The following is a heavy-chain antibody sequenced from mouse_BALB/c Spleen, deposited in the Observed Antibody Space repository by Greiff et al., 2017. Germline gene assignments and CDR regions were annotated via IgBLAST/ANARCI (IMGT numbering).Heavy chain of an antibody. CDR3: ARFTTVVAHYYAMDY. D-gene: IGHD1-1*01. CDR1: GYTFTNYW. CDR2: IYPGGGYT. Sequence: QVQLQQSGAELVRPGTSVKMSCKAAGYTFTNYWIGWVKQRLGHGLEWIGDIYPGGGYTNYNEKFKGKATLTADTSSSTAYMQLSSLTSEDSAIYYCARFTTVVAHYYAMDYWGQGTSVTVAS. J-gene: IGHJ4*01. V-gene: IGHV1-63*02.